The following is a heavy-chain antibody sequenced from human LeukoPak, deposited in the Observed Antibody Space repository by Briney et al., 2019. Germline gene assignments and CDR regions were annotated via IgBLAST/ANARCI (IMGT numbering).Heavy chain of an antibody. Sequence: PSETLSLTCAVYGGSFSGYYWSWIRQPPGKGLEWIGEINHSGSTNHNPSLKSRVTISVDTSKNQFSLKLSSVTAADTAVYYCARGDIAAAGYYYGMDVWGQGTTVTVSS. CDR1: GGSFSGYY. CDR2: INHSGST. V-gene: IGHV4-34*01. D-gene: IGHD6-25*01. J-gene: IGHJ6*02. CDR3: ARGDIAAAGYYYGMDV.